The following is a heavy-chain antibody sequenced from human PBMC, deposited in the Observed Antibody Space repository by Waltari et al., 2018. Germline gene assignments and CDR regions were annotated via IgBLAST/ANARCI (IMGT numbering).Heavy chain of an antibody. V-gene: IGHV4-39*01. CDR3: ARSLGDPDYFDY. CDR1: GGSISSSNYY. D-gene: IGHD2-21*02. CDR2: IYYGGRT. Sequence: QLQLQESGPGLVKPSETLSLTCTVSGGSISSSNYYWGWIRQPTGKGLEWIGSIYYGGRTYYNPSLKSRVTISGDTSKNQFSLKLSSVTAADTAFYYCARSLGDPDYFDYWGQGTLVTVSS. J-gene: IGHJ4*02.